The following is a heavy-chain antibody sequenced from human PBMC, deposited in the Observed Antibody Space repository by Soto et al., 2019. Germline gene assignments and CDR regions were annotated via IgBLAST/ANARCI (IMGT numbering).Heavy chain of an antibody. CDR1: GGSISSGGYY. V-gene: IGHV4-30-2*01. D-gene: IGHD3-22*01. Sequence: PSETLSLTCAVSGGSISSGGYYWSWIRQHPGKGLEWIGYMYHSGSTYYNPSLKSRVTISVDRSKNQFSLKRSSVTAADTAVYYCARDPMIWGQGTLVTVSS. CDR3: ARDPMI. CDR2: MYHSGST. J-gene: IGHJ4*02.